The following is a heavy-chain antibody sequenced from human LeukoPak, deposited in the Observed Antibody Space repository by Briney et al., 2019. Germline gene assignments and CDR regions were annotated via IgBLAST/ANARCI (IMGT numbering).Heavy chain of an antibody. Sequence: ASVKVSCKASGYTFTGYYMHWVRQAPGQGLEWMGWINPNSGVTKYAQKFQGRVTMTSDTSVSSAGMELSGLIFDDSAVYYCARQNDYGAYYYFMDVWGKGTTVTVSS. D-gene: IGHD4-17*01. CDR1: GYTFTGYY. J-gene: IGHJ6*03. CDR2: INPNSGVT. CDR3: ARQNDYGAYYYFMDV. V-gene: IGHV1-2*02.